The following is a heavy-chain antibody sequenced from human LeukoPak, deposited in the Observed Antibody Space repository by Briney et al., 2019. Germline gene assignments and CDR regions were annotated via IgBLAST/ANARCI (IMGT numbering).Heavy chain of an antibody. Sequence: SETLSLTCAVYGGSFRGDYWSCIRQPPGKGLEWIGEINHSGRANYNPSLKSRVTISVDTSKNQFSLTLSSVTAADTAVYYCARGTRSYDTTNVRLDYWGQGTLVTVSS. CDR1: GGSFRGDY. D-gene: IGHD1-26*01. V-gene: IGHV4-34*01. J-gene: IGHJ4*02. CDR3: ARGTRSYDTTNVRLDY. CDR2: INHSGRA.